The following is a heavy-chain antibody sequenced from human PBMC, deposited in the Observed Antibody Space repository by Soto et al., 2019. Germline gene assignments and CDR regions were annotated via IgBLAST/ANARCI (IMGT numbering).Heavy chain of an antibody. CDR1: GYNFTNYW. J-gene: IGHJ3*01. V-gene: IGHV5-10-1*01. CDR3: TNDDYAYFFNV. CDR2: IDPADTYI. D-gene: IGHD4-17*01. Sequence: GESLKISCKGSGYNFTNYWISWVRQMPGKGLEWMGSIDPADTYINYSPSCQGHVTIPADKSISTVYLQWASLKASDTAIYYCTNDDYAYFFNVWGQGTMVTVAS.